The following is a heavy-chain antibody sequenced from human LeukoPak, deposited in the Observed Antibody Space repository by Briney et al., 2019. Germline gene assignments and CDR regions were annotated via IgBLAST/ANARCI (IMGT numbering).Heavy chain of an antibody. D-gene: IGHD4-11*01. V-gene: IGHV3-30*18. Sequence: GGSLRLSCAASGFTFSSYGMHWVRQAPGKGLEWVAVISYDGSNKYYADSVKGRFTISRDNSKNTLYLQMNSLRAEDTAVYYCAKAHTVSAYYFDYWGQGTLVTVSS. J-gene: IGHJ4*02. CDR3: AKAHTVSAYYFDY. CDR1: GFTFSSYG. CDR2: ISYDGSNK.